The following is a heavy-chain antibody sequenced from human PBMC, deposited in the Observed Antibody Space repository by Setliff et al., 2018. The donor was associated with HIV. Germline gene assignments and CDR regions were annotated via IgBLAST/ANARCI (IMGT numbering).Heavy chain of an antibody. J-gene: IGHJ5*01. CDR1: GFTFASYG. CDR3: ARGGANPSWFDS. V-gene: IGHV3-30*02. Sequence: GGSLRLSCAASGFTFASYGMHWVRQAPGKGLEWVTFVKYDGSSKYYADSVKGRFTIFRDNSKNTLYLQMDSLRAEDTAVYYCARGGANPSWFDSWGQGTLVTVSS. CDR2: VKYDGSSK. D-gene: IGHD3-16*01.